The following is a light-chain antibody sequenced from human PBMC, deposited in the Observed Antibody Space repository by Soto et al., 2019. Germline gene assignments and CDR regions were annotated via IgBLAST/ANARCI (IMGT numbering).Light chain of an antibody. CDR1: QSVSSN. CDR2: GSS. Sequence: EIVMTQSPATLSLSPGERATLSCRASQSVSSNLAWYQQKPGQAPRLLIFGSSTRATGIPDRFRGSGSGTEFTLTISSLQSEDFAFYYCQQYSNWPRTFGQGTKVEIK. CDR3: QQYSNWPRT. V-gene: IGKV3-15*01. J-gene: IGKJ1*01.